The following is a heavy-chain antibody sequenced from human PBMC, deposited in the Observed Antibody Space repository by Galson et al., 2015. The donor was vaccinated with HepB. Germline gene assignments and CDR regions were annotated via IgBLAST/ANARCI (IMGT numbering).Heavy chain of an antibody. CDR3: ARDVDWALDY. D-gene: IGHD3-9*01. Sequence: QSGAEVKQPGASVRVSCKASGYSFTSYGISWVRQAPGQGLEWVGWISSRRGNTKYAQRVQDRVSMTTDTSTSTAYMELRSLRSDDTAFYWCARDVDWALDYWGQGTLVTVSS. V-gene: IGHV1-18*01. J-gene: IGHJ4*02. CDR2: ISSRRGNT. CDR1: GYSFTSYG.